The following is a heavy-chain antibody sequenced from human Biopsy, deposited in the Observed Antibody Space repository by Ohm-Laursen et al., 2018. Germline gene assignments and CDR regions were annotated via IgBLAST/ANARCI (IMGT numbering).Heavy chain of an antibody. CDR2: INPNSGTT. D-gene: IGHD3-9*01. CDR3: AKGQDLTAGAEYFQY. V-gene: IGHV1-2*04. Sequence: ESSVKVSCKTSGYTFTGYFLNWVRQVPGQGLEWKGWINPNSGTTKIAENFPGSVTMTRDTSITTAYLDLTRLTSDDTAVYFCAKGQDLTAGAEYFQYWGQGALITVSS. CDR1: GYTFTGYF. J-gene: IGHJ1*01.